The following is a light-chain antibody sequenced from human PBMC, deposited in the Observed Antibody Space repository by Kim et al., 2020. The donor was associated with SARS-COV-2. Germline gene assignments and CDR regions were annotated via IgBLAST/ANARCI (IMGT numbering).Light chain of an antibody. CDR1: SNDVGGYNY. J-gene: IGLJ2*01. Sequence: PGPPVPLACTGTSNDVGGYNYVSWYQQHPGKAPKLIIYDVSNRPSGVPDRFSGSKSGNTASLTISGLQPVDEADYYCCSYAGSYTVFGGGTQLTVL. CDR3: CSYAGSYTV. V-gene: IGLV2-11*03. CDR2: DVS.